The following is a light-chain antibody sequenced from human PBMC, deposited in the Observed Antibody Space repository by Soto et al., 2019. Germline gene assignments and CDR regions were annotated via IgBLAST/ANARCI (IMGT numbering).Light chain of an antibody. CDR1: QSVSSSY. CDR2: GAS. Sequence: EIVLTQSPGTLSLSPGERATLSCRASQSVSSSYLAWYQQKPGQAPRLLIYGASSRATGIPHRFSGSGSGTDFTLTISRLEPEDFAVYYCQQYGSPPITFGQGTRLEIK. CDR3: QQYGSPPIT. J-gene: IGKJ5*01. V-gene: IGKV3-20*01.